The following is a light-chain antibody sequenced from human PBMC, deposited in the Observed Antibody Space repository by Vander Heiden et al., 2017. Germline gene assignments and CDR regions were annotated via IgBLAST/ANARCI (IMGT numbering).Light chain of an antibody. CDR1: SSDVGSYNL. CDR2: EGG. CDR3: CSDAGSSTFV. V-gene: IGLV2-23*03. J-gene: IGLJ3*02. Sequence: SALPRRASLFGPPGHSITISCTGTSSDVGSYNLVCLYQQRTGKAPKRMVYEGGERPSEVSKRFSGSKSGNTASLTISGLQAGDEADYYCCSDAGSSTFVFGGGTKLTVL.